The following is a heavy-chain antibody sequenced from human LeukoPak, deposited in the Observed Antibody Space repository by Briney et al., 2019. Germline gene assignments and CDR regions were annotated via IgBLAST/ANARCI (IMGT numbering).Heavy chain of an antibody. CDR3: ARGTIAARPGAFDI. Sequence: GGSLRLSCAASGFTFSSYDMHWVRQGTGKGLEWVSGIGTAGDTYYPGSVKGRFTISRENAKSSLYLQMNSLRAEDTAVYYCARGTIAARPGAFDIWGQGTMVTVSS. CDR1: GFTFSSYD. CDR2: IGTAGDT. J-gene: IGHJ3*02. V-gene: IGHV3-13*01. D-gene: IGHD6-6*01.